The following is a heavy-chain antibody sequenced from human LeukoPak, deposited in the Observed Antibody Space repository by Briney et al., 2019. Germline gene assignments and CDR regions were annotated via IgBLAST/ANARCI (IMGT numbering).Heavy chain of an antibody. CDR1: GFTISSYA. CDR3: AKDGRKNYYYVSEEYYYYMDV. J-gene: IGHJ6*03. V-gene: IGHV3-30*04. D-gene: IGHD3-10*01. Sequence: GGSLRLSCAASGFTISSYAMHWVRQAQGKGLEWVAVISYDGSNKYYADSVKGRFTISRDNSKNTLYLQMDSLRAEDTAVYYCAKDGRKNYYYVSEEYYYYMDVWGKGTTVTISS. CDR2: ISYDGSNK.